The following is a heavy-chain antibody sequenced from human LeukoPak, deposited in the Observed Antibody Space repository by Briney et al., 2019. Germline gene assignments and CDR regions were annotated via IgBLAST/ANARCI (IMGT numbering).Heavy chain of an antibody. D-gene: IGHD2-21*02. CDR3: ARFPCGGDCSRDVAFDI. CDR2: ISSSGSTI. J-gene: IGHJ3*02. V-gene: IGHV3-11*04. Sequence: GGSLRLSCAASGFTFSDYYMSWIRQAPGKGLEWCSYISSSGSTIYYADSVKGRFTISRDNAKNSLYLQMNSLRAEDTAVYYCARFPCGGDCSRDVAFDIWGQGTMVTVSS. CDR1: GFTFSDYY.